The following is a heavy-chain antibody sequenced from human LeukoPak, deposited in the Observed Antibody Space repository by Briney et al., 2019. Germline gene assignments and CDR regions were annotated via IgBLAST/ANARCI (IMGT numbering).Heavy chain of an antibody. CDR3: ARESIVGGAFEI. CDR2: IGTAGDT. Sequence: PGGSLRLSCAASGFTFSSYDMHWVRQATGKGLEWVSAIGTAGDTYYPGSVKGRFTISRENAKNSLYLQMNSLRAGDTAVYYCARESIVGGAFEIWGQGKMVTVFS. D-gene: IGHD1-26*01. J-gene: IGHJ3*02. V-gene: IGHV3-13*01. CDR1: GFTFSSYD.